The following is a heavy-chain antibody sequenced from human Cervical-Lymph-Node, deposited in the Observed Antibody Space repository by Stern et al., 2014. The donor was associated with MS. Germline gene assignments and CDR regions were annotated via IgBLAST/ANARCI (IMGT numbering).Heavy chain of an antibody. D-gene: IGHD3-16*01. CDR3: ASAYRAS. CDR2: INGDGTVS. Sequence: EVQLVESGGGLVQPGGSLMISCVASGFNFRTYWMNWVRQGPGKGLEWVSRINGDGTVSTYADSVRGRFTISSKNAHKTMSLQLDNLRVEDTAIYYCASAYRASWGQGTLVTVST. V-gene: IGHV3-74*02. J-gene: IGHJ4*02. CDR1: GFNFRTYW.